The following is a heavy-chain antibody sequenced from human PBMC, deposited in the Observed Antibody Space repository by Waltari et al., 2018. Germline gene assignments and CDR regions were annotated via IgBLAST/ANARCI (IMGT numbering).Heavy chain of an antibody. J-gene: IGHJ4*02. D-gene: IGHD3-10*01. CDR1: GYTFFSYD. V-gene: IGHV1-8*01. Sequence: QVQLVQSGAELKKPGASVKVSCKASGYTFFSYDINWVRQAPGQGPEWMGLMNPKAGNTGYAQKFQGRVAMTRNTSINTAYLALTSLRSDDTAVYYCARGTGRMDYWGQGTQVTVSS. CDR3: ARGTGRMDY. CDR2: MNPKAGNT.